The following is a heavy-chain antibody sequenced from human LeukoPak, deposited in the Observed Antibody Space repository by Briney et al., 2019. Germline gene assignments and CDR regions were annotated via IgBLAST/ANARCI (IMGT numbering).Heavy chain of an antibody. D-gene: IGHD5-24*01. CDR1: GFTFSSYS. V-gene: IGHV3-21*01. Sequence: KPGGSLRLSCAASGFTFSSYSMNWVRQAPGKGLEWVSSISSSSSYIYYADSVKGRFTISRDNAKNSLYLQMNSLRAEDTAVYYCARDLDGYRRRIGFDYWGQGTLVTVSS. J-gene: IGHJ4*02. CDR3: ARDLDGYRRRIGFDY. CDR2: ISSSSSYI.